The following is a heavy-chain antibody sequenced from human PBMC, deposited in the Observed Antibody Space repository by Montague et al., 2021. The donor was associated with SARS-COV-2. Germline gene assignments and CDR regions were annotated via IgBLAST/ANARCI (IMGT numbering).Heavy chain of an antibody. CDR1: DASISTSNY. D-gene: IGHD5-12*01. CDR3: ARDRKDGYDRFFDY. J-gene: IGHJ4*02. Sequence: SETLSLTCSVSDASISTSNYWGWLRQTPGKGLEWIASIHFTGTTYYKPSLKSRVTISVDTSKNQFSLKLTSLTAADTAIYFCARDRKDGYDRFFDYWGQGTLVTVSS. V-gene: IGHV4-39*07. CDR2: IHFTGTT.